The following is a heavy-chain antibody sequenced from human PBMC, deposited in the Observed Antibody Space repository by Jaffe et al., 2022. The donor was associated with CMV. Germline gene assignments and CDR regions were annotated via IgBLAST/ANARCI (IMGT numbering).Heavy chain of an antibody. CDR1: GFTFSSYS. Sequence: EVQLVESGGGLVQPGGSLRLSCAASGFTFSSYSMNWVRQAPGKGLEWVSYISSSSSTIYYADSVKGRFTISRDNAKNSLYLQMNSLRDEDTAVYYCARGDIHRWLRLNDRYGMDVWGQGTTVTVSS. CDR2: ISSSSSTI. J-gene: IGHJ6*02. V-gene: IGHV3-48*02. D-gene: IGHD5-12*01. CDR3: ARGDIHRWLRLNDRYGMDV.